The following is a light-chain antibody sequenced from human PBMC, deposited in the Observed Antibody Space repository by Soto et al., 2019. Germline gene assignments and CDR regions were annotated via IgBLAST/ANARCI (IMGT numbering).Light chain of an antibody. CDR1: QSLVHSDGNTY. CDR3: MQSTHWPLT. J-gene: IGKJ4*01. V-gene: IGKV2-30*02. Sequence: DVVMTQSPLSLPVTLGQPSAISWSSSQSLVHSDGNTYLNWLQQRPGQSPRRLFYQVSNRDSGVPDRFSGSGSGTDFTLEISRVEAEDVGVYFCMQSTHWPLTFGGGTKVDI. CDR2: QVS.